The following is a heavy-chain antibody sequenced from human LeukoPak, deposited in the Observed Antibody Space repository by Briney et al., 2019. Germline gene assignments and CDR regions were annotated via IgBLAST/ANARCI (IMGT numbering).Heavy chain of an antibody. CDR3: ARPVTSQNIVTGAFDI. J-gene: IGHJ3*02. CDR2: IYYRGNT. Sequence: SETLSLTCTVSGGSISSYYWSWIRQPPGKGLEWIGYIYYRGNTNYNPSLKSRVTISVDTSKNQFSLNLSSVTAADTAVYYCARPVTSQNIVTGAFDIWGQGTMVTVSS. V-gene: IGHV4-59*01. D-gene: IGHD2/OR15-2a*01. CDR1: GGSISSYY.